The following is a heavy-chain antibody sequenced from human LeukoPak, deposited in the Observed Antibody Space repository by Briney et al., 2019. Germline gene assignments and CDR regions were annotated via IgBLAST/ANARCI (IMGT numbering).Heavy chain of an antibody. V-gene: IGHV4-59*01. J-gene: IGHJ3*02. CDR2: IYYSGST. D-gene: IGHD6-6*01. CDR1: GGSISSYY. CDR3: ARVRASGGSSYAFDI. Sequence: SETLSLTCTVSGGSISSYYWSWIRQPPGKGLEWIGYIYYSGSTNYNPSLKSRVTISVDTSKNQFSLKLSSVTAADTAVYYCARVRASGGSSYAFDIWGQGTMVTVSP.